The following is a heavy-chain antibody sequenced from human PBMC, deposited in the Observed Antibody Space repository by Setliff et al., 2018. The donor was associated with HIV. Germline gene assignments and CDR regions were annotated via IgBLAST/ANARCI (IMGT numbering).Heavy chain of an antibody. CDR2: IYYSGST. J-gene: IGHJ5*02. V-gene: IGHV4-31*03. CDR3: ARRGPGDQTWFDP. D-gene: IGHD7-27*01. Sequence: SETLSLTCTVSGGSISSSSYYWGWIRQHPGKGLEWIGYIYYSGSTYYDPSLKSRVTISVDTSKNQFSLRLSSVTAADTAVFYCARRGPGDQTWFDPWGQGILVTVSS. CDR1: GGSISSSSYY.